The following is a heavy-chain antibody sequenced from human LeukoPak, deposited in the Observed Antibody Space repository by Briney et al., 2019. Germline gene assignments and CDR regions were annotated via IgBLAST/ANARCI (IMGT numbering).Heavy chain of an antibody. J-gene: IGHJ5*02. CDR3: ARDKRYFSGFDP. CDR1: GYTFTGYY. D-gene: IGHD3-9*01. V-gene: IGHV1-2*02. Sequence: ASVKVSCKASGYTFTGYYMHWVRQAPGQGLEWMGWISPNSGGTNYAQKFQGRVTMTRDTSISTAYMELSRLRSDDTAVYYCARDKRYFSGFDPWGQGTLVTVSS. CDR2: ISPNSGGT.